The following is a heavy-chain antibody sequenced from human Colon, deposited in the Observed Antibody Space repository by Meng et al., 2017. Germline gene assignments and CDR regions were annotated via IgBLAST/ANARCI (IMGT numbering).Heavy chain of an antibody. V-gene: IGHV5-51*01. CDR3: AGLSCSIELSKTCLDY. J-gene: IGHJ4*02. CDR2: VYPDDSKT. CDR1: GYSFFGYW. Sequence: GESLKISRKGSGYSFFGYWIGWVRQMPEKGLEWMGMVYPDDSKTRYSPTFQGQVTMSVDKSISTAYLQWGSLEASDTAMYFCAGLSCSIELSKTCLDYWGQGTLVTVSS. D-gene: IGHD5-24*01.